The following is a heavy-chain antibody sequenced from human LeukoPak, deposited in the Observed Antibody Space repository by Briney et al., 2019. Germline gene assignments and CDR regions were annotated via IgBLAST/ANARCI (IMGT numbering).Heavy chain of an antibody. CDR1: GFTFSSYG. D-gene: IGHD3-10*01. J-gene: IGHJ4*02. CDR3: ASRIGY. Sequence: PGTSLRLSCAASGFTFSSYGMNWVRQAPGKGLEWVAVIWDDGSKKYYADSVKGRFTISRDNSKNTLYLQMYSLRGEDTAVYYCASRIGYWGQGTLVIVSS. V-gene: IGHV3-33*01. CDR2: IWDDGSKK.